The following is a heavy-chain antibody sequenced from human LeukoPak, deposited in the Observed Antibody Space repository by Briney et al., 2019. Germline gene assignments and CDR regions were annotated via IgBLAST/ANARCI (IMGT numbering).Heavy chain of an antibody. CDR1: GYSFTSYW. J-gene: IGHJ3*02. Sequence: GESLKISCKGSGYSFTSYWIGWVRQMPGKGLEWMGIIYPGDSDTRYSPSFQGQVTISADKSISTAYLQWSSLKASDTAMYYCARQITVYRGLDAFDIWGQGTMVTVSS. CDR3: ARQITVYRGLDAFDI. V-gene: IGHV5-51*01. D-gene: IGHD3-9*01. CDR2: IYPGDSDT.